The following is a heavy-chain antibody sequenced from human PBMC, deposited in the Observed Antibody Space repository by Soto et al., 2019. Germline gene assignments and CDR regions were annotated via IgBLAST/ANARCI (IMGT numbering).Heavy chain of an antibody. J-gene: IGHJ6*02. CDR2: ISGSGGST. CDR1: GFSFSSYA. CDR3: AKVLFQVPGFVGYYYYGMDV. V-gene: IGHV3-23*01. Sequence: GGSLRLSCAASGFSFSSYAMSWVRQAPGKGLEWVSAISGSGGSTHYADSVKGRFTISRDNSKNTLYLQMNSLRAEDTAVYYCAKVLFQVPGFVGYYYYGMDVWGQGTTVTVSS.